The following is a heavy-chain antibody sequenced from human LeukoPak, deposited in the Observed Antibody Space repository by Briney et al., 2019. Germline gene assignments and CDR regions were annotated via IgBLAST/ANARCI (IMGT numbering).Heavy chain of an antibody. Sequence: SETLSLTCTVSGASITSGAYYWTWIRQHPGEGLEWIGYSSYSGSAYYNPSHKSRVTISVDTSKSQFSLKLSSVTAADTAVYYCARYYCASSRCPGVDYWGQGTLVTVSS. V-gene: IGHV4-31*03. D-gene: IGHD2-2*01. CDR3: ARYYCASSRCPGVDY. CDR1: GASITSGAYY. CDR2: SSYSGSA. J-gene: IGHJ4*02.